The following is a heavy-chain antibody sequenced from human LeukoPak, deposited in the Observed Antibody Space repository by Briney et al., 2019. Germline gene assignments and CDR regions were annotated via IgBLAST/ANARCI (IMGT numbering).Heavy chain of an antibody. CDR2: INPNSGGT. CDR1: GYIFTGYY. CDR3: ARDSGGNYDSSGYLY. D-gene: IGHD3-22*01. Sequence: RASVKVSCKASGYIFTGYYMHWVRQAPGQGLEWMGWINPNSGGTNYAQKFQGRVTMTRDTSISTAYMELSRLRSDDTAVYYCARDSGGNYDSSGYLYWGQGTLVTVSS. J-gene: IGHJ4*02. V-gene: IGHV1-2*02.